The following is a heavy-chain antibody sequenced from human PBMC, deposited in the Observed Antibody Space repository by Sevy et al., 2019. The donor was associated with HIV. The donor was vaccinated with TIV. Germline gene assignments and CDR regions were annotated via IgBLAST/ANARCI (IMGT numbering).Heavy chain of an antibody. J-gene: IGHJ4*02. Sequence: GGSLRLSCAASGFTFDDSAMHWVRQAPGKGLEWVSGISWNSGTIGYADSVKGRFTISRDNAKNSLYLQMNSLRAEDTAWYYCAKSLRRFLEPAPDYWGQGTLVTVSS. CDR2: ISWNSGTI. D-gene: IGHD3-3*01. CDR3: AKSLRRFLEPAPDY. V-gene: IGHV3-9*01. CDR1: GFTFDDSA.